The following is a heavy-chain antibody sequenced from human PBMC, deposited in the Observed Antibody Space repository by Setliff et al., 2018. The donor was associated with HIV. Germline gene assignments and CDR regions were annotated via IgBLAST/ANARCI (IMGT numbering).Heavy chain of an antibody. D-gene: IGHD6-19*01. V-gene: IGHV1-18*01. CDR3: ARDTPSYSSGWYVTPNFDY. J-gene: IGHJ4*02. CDR2: ISAYNGNT. Sequence: ASVKVSCKASGYTFTSYGISWVRQAPGQGLEWMGWISAYNGNTNYAQKLQGRVAMTTDTSTSTAYMELRSLRSDDTAVYYCARDTPSYSSGWYVTPNFDYWGQGTLVTVSS. CDR1: GYTFTSYG.